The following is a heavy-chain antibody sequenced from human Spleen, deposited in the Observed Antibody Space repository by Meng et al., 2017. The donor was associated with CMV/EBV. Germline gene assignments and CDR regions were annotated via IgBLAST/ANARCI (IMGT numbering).Heavy chain of an antibody. CDR1: GFTFESYT. CDR3: AKDWIGDNGDYLDA. Sequence: GESLKISCGASGFTFESYTMSWVRQAPGKGLEWVAGISGSGDHTYYADSVKGRVTISRDNSKNTLHVRMKSLRAEDTAVYYCAKDWIGDNGDYLDAWGQGTLVTVSS. CDR2: ISGSGDHT. D-gene: IGHD4-17*01. V-gene: IGHV3-23*01. J-gene: IGHJ1*01.